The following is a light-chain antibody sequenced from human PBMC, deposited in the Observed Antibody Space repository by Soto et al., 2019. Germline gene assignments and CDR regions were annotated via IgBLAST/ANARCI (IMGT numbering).Light chain of an antibody. CDR3: MQGQQTSVT. CDR1: QSLLHSSGNNY. Sequence: VMTQSPLSLPVTPGEPASISCRSSQSLLHSSGNNYLDWYVQKPGQSPQLLIYWGSNRASGVPDRFSGSGSGTDFTLKINRVEAEDFWVYYCMQGQQTSVTFGQGTRLEIK. J-gene: IGKJ5*01. CDR2: WGS. V-gene: IGKV2-28*01.